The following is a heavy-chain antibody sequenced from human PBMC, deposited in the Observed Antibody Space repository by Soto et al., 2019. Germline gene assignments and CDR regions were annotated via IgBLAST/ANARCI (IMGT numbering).Heavy chain of an antibody. J-gene: IGHJ4*02. D-gene: IGHD3-3*01. CDR3: AAEETYYDFWSGYSHFDY. CDR2: IVVGSGNT. V-gene: IGHV1-58*01. CDR1: GFTFTSSA. Sequence: SVKVSCKASGFTFTSSAVQWVRQARGQRLEWIGWIVVGSGNTNYAQKFQERVTITRDMSTSTAYMELSSLRSEDTAVYYCAAEETYYDFWSGYSHFDYWGQGTLVTV.